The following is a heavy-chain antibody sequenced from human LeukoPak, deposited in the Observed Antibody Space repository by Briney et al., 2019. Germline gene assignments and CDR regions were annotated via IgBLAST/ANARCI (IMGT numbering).Heavy chain of an antibody. CDR1: GFTFSSYG. CDR3: ARDPQAAAGTSGFDY. D-gene: IGHD6-13*01. J-gene: IGHJ4*02. CDR2: ISYDGSNK. Sequence: GRSLRLSCVASGFTFSSYGMHWVRQAPGKGLEWVAVISYDGSNKYYADSVKGRFTISRDNSKNTLYLQMNSLRAEDTAVYYCARDPQAAAGTSGFDYWGQGTLVTVSS. V-gene: IGHV3-30*03.